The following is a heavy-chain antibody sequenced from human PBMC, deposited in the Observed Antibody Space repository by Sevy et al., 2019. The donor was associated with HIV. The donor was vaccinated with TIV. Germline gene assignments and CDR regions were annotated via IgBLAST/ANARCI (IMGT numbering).Heavy chain of an antibody. V-gene: IGHV3-23*01. J-gene: IGHJ4*02. Sequence: GGSLRLSCTASGFTFGDYAMNWFRQAPGKGLEWVSSISDTGTSTYYADSVEGRFTISRDNSKKTLYLQMNSLRAEDTALYYCAKYAGDFPHFDYWGQGTLVTVSS. D-gene: IGHD7-27*01. CDR3: AKYAGDFPHFDY. CDR1: GFTFGDYA. CDR2: ISDTGTST.